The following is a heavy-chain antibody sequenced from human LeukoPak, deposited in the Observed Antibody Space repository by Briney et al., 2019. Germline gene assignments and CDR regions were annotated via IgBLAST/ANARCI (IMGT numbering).Heavy chain of an antibody. V-gene: IGHV3-7*03. Sequence: GGSLRLSCAASGFTFSNYWMSWVRQAPGKGLEWVANMKQDGREKYYVDSVKGRFTISRDNAKNSLYLQMDGLRAEDTALYYCARGGADYGDQSFFDYWGQGTLVTVSS. D-gene: IGHD4-17*01. CDR1: GFTFSNYW. CDR3: ARGGADYGDQSFFDY. CDR2: MKQDGREK. J-gene: IGHJ4*02.